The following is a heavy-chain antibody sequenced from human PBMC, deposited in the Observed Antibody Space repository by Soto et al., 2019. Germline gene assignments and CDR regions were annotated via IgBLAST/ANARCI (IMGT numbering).Heavy chain of an antibody. J-gene: IGHJ6*02. V-gene: IGHV4-61*01. Sequence: PSETLSLTCSVSGGSVSSGSYHWSWIRQPPGKGLEWIGYIYYTGSTKYNPSLRSRVTISVDSSKNQFSLNLGSVTAADTAVYYCARKTFYDFWSGPKDGMDVWGQGTTVTVSS. CDR3: ARKTFYDFWSGPKDGMDV. CDR2: IYYTGST. D-gene: IGHD3-3*01. CDR1: GGSVSSGSYH.